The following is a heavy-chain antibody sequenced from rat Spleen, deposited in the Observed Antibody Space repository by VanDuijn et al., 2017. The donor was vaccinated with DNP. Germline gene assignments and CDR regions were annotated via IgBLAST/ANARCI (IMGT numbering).Heavy chain of an antibody. CDR1: GYSITSNF. CDR3: AREEAYYGYNYLDY. J-gene: IGHJ2*01. V-gene: IGHV3-1*01. Sequence: EVQLQESGSGLVKPSQSLSLTCSVTGYSITSNFWGWIRKFPGNKMEYIGHISYSGNTNYNPSLKSRISITRDTSKNQLFLQLNSVTTEDTATYYCAREEAYYGYNYLDYWGQGVMVTVSS. CDR2: ISYSGNT. D-gene: IGHD1-9*01.